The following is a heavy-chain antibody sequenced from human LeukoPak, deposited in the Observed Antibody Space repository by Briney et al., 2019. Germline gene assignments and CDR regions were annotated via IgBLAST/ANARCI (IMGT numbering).Heavy chain of an antibody. D-gene: IGHD4-23*01. CDR2: ISGSGGST. V-gene: IGHV3-23*01. CDR3: AKRPPSTVVTHYFDY. Sequence: GGSLRPSFPASGLTFSTYAMSWVRQAPGKGLKWVSAISGSGGSTYYADSVKGRFTISRDNSKNTLYLQMNSLRAEDTAVYYCAKRPPSTVVTHYFDYWGQGTLVTVSS. CDR1: GLTFSTYA. J-gene: IGHJ4*02.